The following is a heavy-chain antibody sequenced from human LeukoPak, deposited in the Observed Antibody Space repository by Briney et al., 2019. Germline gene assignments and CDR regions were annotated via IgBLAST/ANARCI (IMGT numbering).Heavy chain of an antibody. CDR1: GFTFSSYE. Sequence: PGGSLRLSCAASGFTFSSYEMNWVRQAPGKGLEWVSAISGSGVSTFYADSVKGRFTISRDSSKNTLYLQMNSLRAEDTAVYYCAKSLYDYVWGSYRCDYWGQGTLVTVSS. V-gene: IGHV3-23*01. D-gene: IGHD3-16*02. CDR3: AKSLYDYVWGSYRCDY. J-gene: IGHJ4*02. CDR2: ISGSGVST.